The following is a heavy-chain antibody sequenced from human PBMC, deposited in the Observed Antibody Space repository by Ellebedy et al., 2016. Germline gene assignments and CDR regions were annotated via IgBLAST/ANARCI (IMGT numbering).Heavy chain of an antibody. D-gene: IGHD4-23*01. CDR1: GFNFDDYG. CDR2: ISWNSGNT. Sequence: GGSLRLXXAASGFNFDDYGMHWVRQAPGKGLEWVSSISWNSGNTGYGDSVKGRFTISRDNAKNSLYLQMNSLRAEDTAFYYCAKDRDRWSTFDYWGQGILVTVSS. CDR3: AKDRDRWSTFDY. J-gene: IGHJ4*02. V-gene: IGHV3-9*01.